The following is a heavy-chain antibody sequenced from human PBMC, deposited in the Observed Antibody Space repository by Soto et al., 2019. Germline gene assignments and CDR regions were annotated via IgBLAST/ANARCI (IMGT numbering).Heavy chain of an antibody. Sequence: ASVKVSCKASGYTFTSYGISWVRQAPGQGLEWMGWISAYNGNTNYAQKLQGRVTMTTDTSTSTAYMALRSLGSDDTAVYYCARDSGVLLWFGESLGYYYGMDVWGQGTTVTVSS. D-gene: IGHD3-10*01. V-gene: IGHV1-18*04. CDR2: ISAYNGNT. CDR1: GYTFTSYG. CDR3: ARDSGVLLWFGESLGYYYGMDV. J-gene: IGHJ6*02.